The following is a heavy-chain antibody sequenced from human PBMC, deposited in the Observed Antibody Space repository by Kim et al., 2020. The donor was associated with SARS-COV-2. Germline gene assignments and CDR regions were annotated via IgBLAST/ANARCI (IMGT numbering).Heavy chain of an antibody. J-gene: IGHJ6*03. CDR3: ARGAGGRLLTYYYYMDV. D-gene: IGHD3-22*01. CDR2: ISSSDSIL. Sequence: GGSLRLSCAASGFTFSSYEGNWVRQAPGKGLEWVSYISSSDSILYYADSVKGRFTISRDNAKNSLYLQMNSLSAEDTAVYYCARGAGGRLLTYYYYMDV. CDR1: GFTFSSYE. V-gene: IGHV3-48*03.